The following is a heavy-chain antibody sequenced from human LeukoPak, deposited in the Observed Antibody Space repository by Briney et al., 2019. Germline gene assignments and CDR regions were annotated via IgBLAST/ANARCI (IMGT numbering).Heavy chain of an antibody. J-gene: IGHJ4*02. CDR3: TTGLLLWFGEFRAPFDY. CDR1: GFTFSSYA. V-gene: IGHV3-30*04. D-gene: IGHD3-10*01. Sequence: GGSLRLSCAASGFTFSSYAIHWVRQAPGKGLEWVALISYDGSTKYSTDSVKGRFTISRDNSKNTLYLQMNSLKTEDTAVYYCTTGLLLWFGEFRAPFDYWGQGTLVTVSS. CDR2: ISYDGSTK.